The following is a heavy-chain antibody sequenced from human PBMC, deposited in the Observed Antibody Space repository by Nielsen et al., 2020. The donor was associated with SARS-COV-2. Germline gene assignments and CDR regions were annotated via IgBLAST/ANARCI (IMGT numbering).Heavy chain of an antibody. CDR3: ARDVTMTRGPRLDY. D-gene: IGHD2-21*02. V-gene: IGHV3-30*04. CDR2: ISYDGSNK. CDR1: GFTFSSYA. J-gene: IGHJ4*02. Sequence: GESLKISCAASGFTFSSYAMHWVRQAPGKGLEWVAVISYDGSNKYYADSVKGRFTISRDNSKNTLYLQMNSLRAEDTAVYYCARDVTMTRGPRLDYWGQGTLVTVSS.